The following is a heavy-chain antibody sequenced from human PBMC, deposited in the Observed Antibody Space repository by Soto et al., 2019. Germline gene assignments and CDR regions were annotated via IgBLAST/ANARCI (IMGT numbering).Heavy chain of an antibody. V-gene: IGHV3-73*02. CDR3: ARGFYDFWSGHPKRLDY. CDR2: IRSKANTYAT. J-gene: IGHJ4*02. D-gene: IGHD3-3*01. Sequence: EVQLVESGGGLVQPGGSLKLSCAASGFTFSGSAMHWVRQASGKGLEWVGRIRSKANTYATAYAMSVKGRFTISRDDSRNTAYLHMNSLKTEDTAVYYCARGFYDFWSGHPKRLDYWGQGTVVTVSS. CDR1: GFTFSGSA.